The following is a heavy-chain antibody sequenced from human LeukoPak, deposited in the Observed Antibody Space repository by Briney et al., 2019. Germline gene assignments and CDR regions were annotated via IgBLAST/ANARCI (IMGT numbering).Heavy chain of an antibody. V-gene: IGHV4-34*01. CDR2: INNSGST. CDR3: AREYRVTGYYYGSGSSPLFDY. Sequence: SETLSLTCAASGGTFSGYYWSWIRQPPGKGLEWIGEINNSGSTNYNPSLKSRVTISVDTSKNKVYLQLSSVTVADTAVYYCAREYRVTGYYYGSGSSPLFDYWGQGTLVTVSS. CDR1: GGTFSGYY. J-gene: IGHJ4*02. D-gene: IGHD3-10*01.